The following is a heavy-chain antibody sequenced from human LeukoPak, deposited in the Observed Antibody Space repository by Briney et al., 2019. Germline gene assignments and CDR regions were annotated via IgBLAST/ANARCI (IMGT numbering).Heavy chain of an antibody. CDR2: ISSSSSTI. V-gene: IGHV3-48*04. D-gene: IGHD5-12*01. J-gene: IGHJ4*02. CDR3: ARDRATGYFDY. Sequence: GGSLRLSCAASGFTFSSYSMNWVRQAPGKGLEWVSYISSSSSTIYYADSVKGRFTISRDNAKNSLYLQMNSLRAEDTAVYYCARDRATGYFDYWGQGTLVTVSS. CDR1: GFTFSSYS.